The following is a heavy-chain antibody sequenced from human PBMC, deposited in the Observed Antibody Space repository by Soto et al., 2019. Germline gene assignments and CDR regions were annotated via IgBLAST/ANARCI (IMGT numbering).Heavy chain of an antibody. V-gene: IGHV3-11*01. D-gene: IGHD3-3*01. J-gene: IGHJ3*02. CDR1: GFTFSDYY. Sequence: QVQLVESGGGLVKPGGSLRLSCATSGFTFSDYYMSWIRQAPGKGLGWVSYISSSGSTIYYADSVKGRFTISRDNAKNSLYLQMNSLRAEDTAVYYCARTQTGTIEWLHDAFDIWGQGTMVTVSS. CDR3: ARTQTGTIEWLHDAFDI. CDR2: ISSSGSTI.